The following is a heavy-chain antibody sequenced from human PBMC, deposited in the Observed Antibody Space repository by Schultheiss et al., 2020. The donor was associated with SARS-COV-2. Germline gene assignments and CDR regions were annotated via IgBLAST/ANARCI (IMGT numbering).Heavy chain of an antibody. V-gene: IGHV3-7*01. CDR3: ARSPPDVGMGVVWLYYYAMDV. Sequence: GGSLRLSCAASGFTFSNYWMTWVRQAPGKGLECVANINQHGSEKYCADSVKGRFTISRDNAKNSLYLQMNSLRDEDTAVYYCARSPPDVGMGVVWLYYYAMDVWGQGTAVTVSS. CDR2: INQHGSEK. CDR1: GFTFSNYW. J-gene: IGHJ6*02. D-gene: IGHD3-3*01.